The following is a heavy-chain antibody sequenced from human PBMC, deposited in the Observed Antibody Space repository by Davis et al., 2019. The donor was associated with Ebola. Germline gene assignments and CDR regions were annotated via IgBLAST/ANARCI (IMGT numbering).Heavy chain of an antibody. V-gene: IGHV3-23*01. Sequence: PGGSLRLSCAASGFTFANYAMTWVRQAPGKGLEWVSAISSRGYSTDYADSVKGRFTISRDNSKNTLYLQMDSLRTEDTAVYSCAKVPTRPFDDSNYAVFDYWVQGTLVTVSS. CDR1: GFTFANYA. D-gene: IGHD4-11*01. J-gene: IGHJ4*02. CDR2: ISSRGYST. CDR3: AKVPTRPFDDSNYAVFDY.